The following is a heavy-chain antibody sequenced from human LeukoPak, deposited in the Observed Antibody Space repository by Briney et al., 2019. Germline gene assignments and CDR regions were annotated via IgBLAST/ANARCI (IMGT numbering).Heavy chain of an antibody. D-gene: IGHD6-19*01. J-gene: IGHJ4*02. V-gene: IGHV4-59*12. Sequence: SETLSLTCTVSGGSISSYYWSWIRQPPGKGLEWIGYIYYSGSTNYNPSLKSRVTISVDTSKNQFSLKLSSVTAADTAVYYCARAGVWGSGWLGIDYWGQGTLVTVSS. CDR2: IYYSGST. CDR3: ARAGVWGSGWLGIDY. CDR1: GGSISSYY.